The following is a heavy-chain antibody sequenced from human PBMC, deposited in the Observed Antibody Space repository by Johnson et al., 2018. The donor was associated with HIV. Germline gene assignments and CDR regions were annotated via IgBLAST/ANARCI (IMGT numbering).Heavy chain of an antibody. V-gene: IGHV3-66*01. J-gene: IGHJ3*02. CDR3: AKEKDSGYVCRAFDI. CDR1: GFTVSSNY. D-gene: IGHD5-12*01. CDR2: IYSGGST. Sequence: VQLVESGGGLVQPGGSLRLSCAASGFTVSSNYMNWVRQAPGKGLDWVSVIYSGGSTYYADSVKGRFTISRDNSKNTLYLQMKSLRAEDTAIYHCAKEKDSGYVCRAFDIWGQGTMVTVSS.